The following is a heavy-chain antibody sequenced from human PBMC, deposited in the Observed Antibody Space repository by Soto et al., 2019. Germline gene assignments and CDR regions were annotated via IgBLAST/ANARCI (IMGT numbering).Heavy chain of an antibody. D-gene: IGHD3-9*01. CDR2: VYYSGST. Sequence: SETLSHTCTGCGASVGTGSYFWAWVRQNPGKGLEWIGSVYYSGSTYYNPSLESRVTISVDKSKNQFSLKLMSLSAADTAVYYCGRLEGLATISYYFDYWGQGALVTVSS. J-gene: IGHJ4*02. V-gene: IGHV4-39*01. CDR1: GASVGTGSYF. CDR3: GRLEGLATISYYFDY.